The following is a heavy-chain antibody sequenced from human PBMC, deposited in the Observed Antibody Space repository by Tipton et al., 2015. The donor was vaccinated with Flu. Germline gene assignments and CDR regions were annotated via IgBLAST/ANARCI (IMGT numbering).Heavy chain of an antibody. CDR3: ARGDCSSTSCLDY. V-gene: IGHV4-4*07. CDR1: GGSISSYY. D-gene: IGHD2-2*01. CDR2: TYTSGST. J-gene: IGHJ4*02. Sequence: TLSLTCTVSGGSISSYYWTWIRQPAGKGLEWIGRTYTSGSTKYNPSLKSRVTMSADTSNNQFSLKLSSVTAADTAVYYCARGDCSSTSCLDYWGQGTLVTVSS.